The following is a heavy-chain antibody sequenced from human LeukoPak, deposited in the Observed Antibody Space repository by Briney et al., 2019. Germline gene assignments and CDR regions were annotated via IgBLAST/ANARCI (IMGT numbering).Heavy chain of an antibody. V-gene: IGHV3-9*01. CDR2: ISWNSGSI. CDR3: AKDIGVVTAIGGFDY. CDR1: GFTFSNYW. Sequence: GGSLRLSCAASGFTFSNYWMSWVRQAPGKGLEWVSGISWNSGSIGYADSVKGRFTISRDNTKNSLYLQMNSLRAEDTALYYCAKDIGVVTAIGGFDYWGQGTLVTVSS. J-gene: IGHJ4*02. D-gene: IGHD2-21*02.